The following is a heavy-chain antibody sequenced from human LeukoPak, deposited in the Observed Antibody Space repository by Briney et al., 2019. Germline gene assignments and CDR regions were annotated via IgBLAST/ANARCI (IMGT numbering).Heavy chain of an antibody. D-gene: IGHD6-19*01. CDR1: GGSIGSYY. Sequence: PSETLSPTCTVSGGSIGSYYWSWIRQPPGKGLEWIGYIYYSGSTNYNPSLKSRVTIPVDTSKNQFSLKLSSVTAADTAVYYCARLGGWYGDFDYWGQGTLVTVSS. CDR2: IYYSGST. CDR3: ARLGGWYGDFDY. V-gene: IGHV4-59*08. J-gene: IGHJ4*02.